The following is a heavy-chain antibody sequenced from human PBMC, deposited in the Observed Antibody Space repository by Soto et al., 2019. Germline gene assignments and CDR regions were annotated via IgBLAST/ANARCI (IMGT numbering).Heavy chain of an antibody. CDR2: IVPVFGMV. Sequence: QVLLAQSGAEVKKPGSSVKVSCQTSRGTFNTSPISWVRQAPGQGLEWLGDIVPVFGMVNYAHQFQDRLNLTADESTTSVCMEVSRLTPEDTAVYFCATPHLRGRQYDYRSPATASLYHSGLGVWGQGTTVIVSS. V-gene: IGHV1-69*01. D-gene: IGHD3-3*01. CDR3: ATPHLRGRQYDYRSPATASLYHSGLGV. CDR1: RGTFNTSP. J-gene: IGHJ6*02.